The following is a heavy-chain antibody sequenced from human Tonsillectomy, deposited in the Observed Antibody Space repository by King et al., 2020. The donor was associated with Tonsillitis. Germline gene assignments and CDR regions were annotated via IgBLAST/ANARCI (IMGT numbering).Heavy chain of an antibody. CDR2: IYYDGDT. J-gene: IGHJ3*01. Sequence: PLQESGPGLVKPSETLSLTCTVSGVSIRNSNYYWAWIRQPPGKGLEWIGSIYYDGDTYYNPSLKTRVTISVATSKNQFSLKLISVTAADTAVYYCARPALLAAFGAFDVWGLGTMVAVSS. D-gene: IGHD6-13*01. V-gene: IGHV4-39*01. CDR3: ARPALLAAFGAFDV. CDR1: GVSIRNSNYY.